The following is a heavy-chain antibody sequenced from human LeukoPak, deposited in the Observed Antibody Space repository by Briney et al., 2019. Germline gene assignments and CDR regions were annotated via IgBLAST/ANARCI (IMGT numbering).Heavy chain of an antibody. V-gene: IGHV3-23*01. Sequence: GGSLRLSCAASGFTFSSYAMSWVRQAPGKGLEWVSAISGSGGSTYYADSVKGRFTISRDNSNNTLFLQMNTLRAEDTAMYYCARVVGTNEWTGAYWGQGTLVTVSS. CDR3: ARVVGTNEWTGAY. CDR1: GFTFSSYA. D-gene: IGHD1-26*01. J-gene: IGHJ4*02. CDR2: ISGSGGST.